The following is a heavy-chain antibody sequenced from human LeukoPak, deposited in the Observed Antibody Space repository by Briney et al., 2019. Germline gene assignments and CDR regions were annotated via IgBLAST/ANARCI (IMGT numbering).Heavy chain of an antibody. CDR1: GFTFSSYG. CDR3: ANAEQQLVLLPFV. V-gene: IGHV3-30*18. D-gene: IGHD6-13*01. J-gene: IGHJ4*02. CDR2: ISYDGSNK. Sequence: PGRSLRLSCAASGFTFSSYGMHWVRQAPGKGLEWVAVISYDGSNKYYADSVKGRFTISRDNSKNTLYLQMNSLRAEDTAVYYCANAEQQLVLLPFVWGQGTLVTVSS.